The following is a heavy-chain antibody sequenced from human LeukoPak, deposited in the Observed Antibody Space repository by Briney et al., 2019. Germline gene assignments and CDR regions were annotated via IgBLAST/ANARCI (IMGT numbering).Heavy chain of an antibody. D-gene: IGHD3-3*01. CDR2: INPNSGAS. J-gene: IGHJ4*02. CDR1: GYLFTGFY. CDR3: ARGYPITIFGVVTRSLDY. V-gene: IGHV1-2*02. Sequence: ASVKVSCKASGYLFTGFYIYWVRQAPGQGPEWMGWINPNSGASKYAQISQGRVTLTSDTAASTVYMELRRLRSDDTAVYYCARGYPITIFGVVTRSLDYWGQGTLVTVSS.